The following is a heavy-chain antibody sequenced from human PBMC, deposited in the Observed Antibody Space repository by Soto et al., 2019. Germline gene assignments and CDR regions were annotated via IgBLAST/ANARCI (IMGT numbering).Heavy chain of an antibody. J-gene: IGHJ4*02. CDR3: ASAYSSSWPSFDY. D-gene: IGHD6-13*01. CDR1: GGSVSSGGYY. CDR2: IYYSGST. Sequence: TLSLTCTVSGGSVSSGGYYWSWIRQHPGKGLEWIGYIYYSGSTYYNPSLKSRVTISVDTSKNQFSLKLSSVTAADTAVYYCASAYSSSWPSFDYWGQGTLVTVSS. V-gene: IGHV4-31*03.